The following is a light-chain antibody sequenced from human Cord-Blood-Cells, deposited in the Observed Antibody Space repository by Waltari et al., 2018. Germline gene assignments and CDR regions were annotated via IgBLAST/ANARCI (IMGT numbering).Light chain of an antibody. Sequence: QSALTQPASASGSPGQSITISCTGTSSDVGSYNLVSWYQQHPGKAPKLSIYEGSKRPSGVSKRFSGSQSGNTASLTISGLPAEDEADYYCCSYAGSSTYVVFGGGTTLTVL. V-gene: IGLV2-23*01. CDR2: EGS. CDR3: CSYAGSSTYVV. J-gene: IGLJ2*01. CDR1: SSDVGSYNL.